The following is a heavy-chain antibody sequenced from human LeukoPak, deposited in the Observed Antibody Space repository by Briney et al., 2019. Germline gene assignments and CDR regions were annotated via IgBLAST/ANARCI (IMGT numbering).Heavy chain of an antibody. CDR2: TYYSGST. D-gene: IGHD2/OR15-2a*01. V-gene: IGHV4-59*01. Sequence: SETLSLTCAVSGASINTYYWSWVRQPPGKALEWIGNTYYSGSTNYNPSLKSRVTISVDTSKDRFSLKLTSVTAADTAVYYCASARFSMTPYACDIWGRGTMVTVSS. J-gene: IGHJ3*02. CDR3: ASARFSMTPYACDI. CDR1: GASINTYY.